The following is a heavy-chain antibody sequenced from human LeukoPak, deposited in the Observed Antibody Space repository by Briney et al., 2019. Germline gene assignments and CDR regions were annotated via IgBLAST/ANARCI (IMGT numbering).Heavy chain of an antibody. D-gene: IGHD3-22*01. V-gene: IGHV3-30*18. Sequence: QSGGSLRLSCAASGFTFSSYGMHWVRQAPGKGLEWVAVISYDGSNKYYADSVKGRFTISRDNSKNTLYLQMNSPRAEGTAVYYCAKDYDSSGRRVFDYWGQGTLVTVSS. CDR3: AKDYDSSGRRVFDY. CDR1: GFTFSSYG. J-gene: IGHJ4*02. CDR2: ISYDGSNK.